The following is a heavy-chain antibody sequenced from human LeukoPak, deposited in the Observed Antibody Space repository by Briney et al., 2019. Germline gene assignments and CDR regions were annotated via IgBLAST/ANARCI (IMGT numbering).Heavy chain of an antibody. V-gene: IGHV3-11*06. D-gene: IGHD2-15*01. CDR3: ARLVVVAATPGYFDY. CDR2: ITSSSYT. J-gene: IGHJ4*02. CDR1: VFTFSDYY. Sequence: PGGSLRLSCAASVFTFSDYYISWVRQAPGKGLEWVSYITSSSYTNYADSVKDRFTISRDNAKNSLYLQMNSLRAEDTAIYYCARLVVVAATPGYFDYWGQGILVTVSS.